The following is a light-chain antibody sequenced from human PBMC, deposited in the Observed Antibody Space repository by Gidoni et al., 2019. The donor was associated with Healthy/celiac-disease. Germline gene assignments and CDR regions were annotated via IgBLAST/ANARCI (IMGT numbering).Light chain of an antibody. CDR1: QGISSD. CDR2: AAS. J-gene: IGKJ1*01. V-gene: IGKV1-8*01. Sequence: AIRMTQSPSSFSASTGDRVTITCRASQGISSDLAWYQQQPGKAPKLLIYAASTLQSGVPSRFSGSGSGTDFTLTISCLQSEDFATYYCQQYYSYPRTFGQGTKVEIK. CDR3: QQYYSYPRT.